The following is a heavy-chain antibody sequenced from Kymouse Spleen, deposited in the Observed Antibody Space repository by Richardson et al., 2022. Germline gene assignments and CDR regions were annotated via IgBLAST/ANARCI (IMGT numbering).Heavy chain of an antibody. CDR1: GFTFSSYG. Sequence: QVQLVESGGGVVQPGRSLRLSCAASGFTFSSYGMHWVRQAPGKGLEWVAVIWYDGSNKYYADSVKGRFTISRDNSKNTLYLQMNSLRAEDTAVYYCAREIHYDILTGYYYYYGMDVWGQGTTVTVSS. V-gene: IGHV3-33*01. J-gene: IGHJ6*02. CDR2: IWYDGSNK. CDR3: AREIHYDILTGYYYYYGMDV. D-gene: IGHD3-9*01.